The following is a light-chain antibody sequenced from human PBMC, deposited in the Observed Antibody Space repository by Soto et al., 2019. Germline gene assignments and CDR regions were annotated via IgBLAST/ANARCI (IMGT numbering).Light chain of an antibody. J-gene: IGKJ3*01. CDR3: HQYGTAPLT. CDR1: QSVAANY. CDR2: GAS. Sequence: EVVLTQSPGTLYLSPGERATLSCRASQSVAANYLALYQQKRCQAPRLLIYGASSRATGIPDRFSGSGSGXXXTLTISRLEPEDFSVYCCHQYGTAPLTFGPGTKVDIK. V-gene: IGKV3-20*01.